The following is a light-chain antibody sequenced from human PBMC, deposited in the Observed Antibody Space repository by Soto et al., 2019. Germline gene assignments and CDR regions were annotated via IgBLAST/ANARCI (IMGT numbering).Light chain of an antibody. CDR1: QGIGGS. Sequence: LMSQPPPPLSVSPGEGATLSCRASQGIGGSLAWYQHKPGKAPRLLIYDTSSWQHGVPSRFSGSGSGTEFTLTISSLQSDDFAIYYCQQYNSYSATFGRGTKVDIK. CDR2: DTS. CDR3: QQYNSYSAT. V-gene: IGKV1-5*01. J-gene: IGKJ4*01.